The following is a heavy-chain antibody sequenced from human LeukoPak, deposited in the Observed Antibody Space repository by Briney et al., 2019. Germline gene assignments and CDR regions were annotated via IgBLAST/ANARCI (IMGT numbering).Heavy chain of an antibody. CDR1: GFTFSSYA. CDR3: AKDRNYYDSSGYFDY. CDR2: ISGSGGST. D-gene: IGHD3-22*01. V-gene: IGHV3-23*01. J-gene: IGHJ4*02. Sequence: GGSLRLSCAASGFTFSSYAMSWVRQAPGKGLEWVSAISGSGGSTYYADAVKGRFTISRDNSKNTLYLQMNSLRAEDTAVYYCAKDRNYYDSSGYFDYWGQGTLVTVSS.